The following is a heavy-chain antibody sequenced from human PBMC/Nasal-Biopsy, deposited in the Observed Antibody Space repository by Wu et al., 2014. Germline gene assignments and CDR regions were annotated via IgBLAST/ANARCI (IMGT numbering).Heavy chain of an antibody. D-gene: IGHD1-7*01. Sequence: LRLSCAASGFTFSSYGMHWVRQAPGKGLEWVAVIWYDGSNKYYADSVKGRFTISRDNSKNTLYLQMNSLRAEDTAVYYCARDGGRFVWNSHQAYYYYYGMDVWGQGTTVTVSS. CDR1: GFTFSSYG. CDR3: ARDGGRFVWNSHQAYYYYYGMDV. V-gene: IGHV3-33*01. CDR2: IWYDGSNK. J-gene: IGHJ6*02.